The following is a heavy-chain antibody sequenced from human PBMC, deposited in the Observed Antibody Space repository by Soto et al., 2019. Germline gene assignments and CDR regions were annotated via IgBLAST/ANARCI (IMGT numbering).Heavy chain of an antibody. V-gene: IGHV4-34*01. CDR2: INHSGST. J-gene: IGHJ5*02. CDR1: GGSFSGYY. Sequence: SETLSLTCAVYGGSFSGYYWSWIRQPPGKGLEWIGEINHSGSTNYNPSLKSRVTISVDTSKNQFSLKLSSVTAADTAVYYCARGRKYQLLYVSWGQGTLVTVSS. D-gene: IGHD2-2*02. CDR3: ARGRKYQLLYVS.